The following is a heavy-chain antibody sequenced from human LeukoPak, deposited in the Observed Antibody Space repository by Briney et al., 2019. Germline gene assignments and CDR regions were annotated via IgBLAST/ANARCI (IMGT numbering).Heavy chain of an antibody. CDR2: ISAYNSNT. Sequence: ASVKVSCKASGYTFTSYGISWVRQAPGQGLEWMGWISAYNSNTNYAQKLQGRVTMTTDTSTSTAYMELRSLRSDDTAVYYCARDFQDSIVVVVAATPRSFDYWGQGTLITVSS. D-gene: IGHD2-15*01. CDR1: GYTFTSYG. J-gene: IGHJ4*02. V-gene: IGHV1-18*01. CDR3: ARDFQDSIVVVVAATPRSFDY.